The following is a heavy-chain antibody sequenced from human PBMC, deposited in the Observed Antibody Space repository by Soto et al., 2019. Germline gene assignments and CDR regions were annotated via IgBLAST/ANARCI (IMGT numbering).Heavy chain of an antibody. V-gene: IGHV1-69*01. D-gene: IGHD3-10*01. J-gene: IGHJ4*02. CDR1: GGTFSSYA. Sequence: QVQLVQSGAEVKKPGSSVKVSCKASGGTFSSYAISWVRQAPGQGLEWMGGIIPIFGTANYAQKFQSRVTIAADESTSTGSEELGSLNSAETAVFYGAGVRNNFLRGWGQGTLVTVSS. CDR2: IIPIFGTA. CDR3: AGVRNNFLRG.